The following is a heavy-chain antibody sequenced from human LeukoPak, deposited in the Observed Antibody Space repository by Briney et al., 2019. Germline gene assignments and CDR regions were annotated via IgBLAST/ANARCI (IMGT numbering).Heavy chain of an antibody. J-gene: IGHJ6*04. CDR2: LRYDGSST. CDR1: GFTFRSYG. Sequence: GGSLRLSCVASGFTFRSYGMYWVRQAPGKGLEWVTFLRYDGSSTYYADSVKGRFTISRDNSKNSLYLQMNSLRAEDTAVYYCAELGITMIGGVWGKGTTVTISS. CDR3: AELGITMIGGV. V-gene: IGHV3-30*02. D-gene: IGHD3-10*02.